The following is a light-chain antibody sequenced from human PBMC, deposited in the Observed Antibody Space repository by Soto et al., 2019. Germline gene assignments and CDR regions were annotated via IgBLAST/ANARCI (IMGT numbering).Light chain of an antibody. V-gene: IGKV1-5*01. J-gene: IGKJ1*01. CDR2: DAS. CDR3: QHYNSYPWT. Sequence: DIEMTQSPSTLSASVGDRVTITCRASQSISSWLAWYPQRPGKAPKLLIYDASSLESGVPSRFSGSGSGTEFTLTISSLQPDDFATYYCQHYNSYPWTFGQGTKVEIK. CDR1: QSISSW.